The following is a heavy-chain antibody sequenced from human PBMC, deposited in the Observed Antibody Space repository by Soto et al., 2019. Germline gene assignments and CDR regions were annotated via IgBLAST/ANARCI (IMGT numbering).Heavy chain of an antibody. V-gene: IGHV1-3*01. CDR3: ARESNLGYWDY. CDR1: GYTFTSYA. CDR2: ISAHNGNT. J-gene: IGHJ4*02. D-gene: IGHD6-13*01. Sequence: ASVKVSCKASGYTFTSYAMHWVRQAPGQRLEWMGWISAHNGNTDYAQELQGRVIVTRDTSTSTAYMELRSLISDDTAVYYCARESNLGYWDYWGQGTLVTVSS.